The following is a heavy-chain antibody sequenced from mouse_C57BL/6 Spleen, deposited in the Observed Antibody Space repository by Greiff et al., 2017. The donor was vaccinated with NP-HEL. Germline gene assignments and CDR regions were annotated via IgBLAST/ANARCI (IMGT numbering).Heavy chain of an antibody. V-gene: IGHV1-7*01. J-gene: IGHJ3*01. CDR3: ASHYGSSYGWFAY. CDR1: GYTFTSYW. D-gene: IGHD1-1*01. Sequence: QVQLQQSGAELAKPGALVKLSCKASGYTFTSYWMHWVKQRPGQGLEWIGYINPSSGYTKYNQKFKDKATLTADKSSSTAYMQLSSLTYEDSAVYYCASHYGSSYGWFAYWGQGTLVTVSA. CDR2: INPSSGYT.